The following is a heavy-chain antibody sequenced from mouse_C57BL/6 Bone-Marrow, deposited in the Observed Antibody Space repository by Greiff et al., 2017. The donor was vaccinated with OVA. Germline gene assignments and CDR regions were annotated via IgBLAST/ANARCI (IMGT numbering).Heavy chain of an antibody. CDR1: GYTFTSYW. CDR2: IDPSDSYT. CDR3: ARWGDY. V-gene: IGHV1-50*01. J-gene: IGHJ3*01. Sequence: VQLQQPGAELVKPGASVKLSCKASGYTFTSYWMQWVKQRPGQGLEWIGEIDPSDSYTNYNQKFKGKATLTADTSSSTAYMQLSGLTSEDSAVYYCARWGDYWGQGTLVTVSA.